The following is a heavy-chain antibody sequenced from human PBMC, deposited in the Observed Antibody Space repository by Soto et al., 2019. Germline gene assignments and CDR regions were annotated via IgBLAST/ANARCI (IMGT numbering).Heavy chain of an antibody. CDR2: IYYSGST. V-gene: IGHV4-59*01. Sequence: QVQLQESGPGLVKPSETLSLTCTVSGGSISSYYWSWIRQPPGKGLEWIGYIYYSGSTNYNPSLKSRVTISVDTSKNQFSLKLSSVTAADTAVYYCASYFPGYAFDIWGQGTMVTVSS. CDR3: ASYFPGYAFDI. CDR1: GGSISSYY. J-gene: IGHJ3*02. D-gene: IGHD1-1*01.